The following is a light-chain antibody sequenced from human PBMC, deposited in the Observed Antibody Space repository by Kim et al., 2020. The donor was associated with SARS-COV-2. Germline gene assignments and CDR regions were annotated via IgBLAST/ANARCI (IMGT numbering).Light chain of an antibody. Sequence: EIVLTQSPGTLSLSPGERATLSCRASQSVRGSYLAWFQQKPGQAPRLLIYGVSRMATGTPDRFSGSGYGTDFTLTITRVEPYDFAVYYCQQYARAPDTFGQGTRLEIK. CDR1: QSVRGSY. CDR3: QQYARAPDT. CDR2: GVS. V-gene: IGKV3-20*01. J-gene: IGKJ5*01.